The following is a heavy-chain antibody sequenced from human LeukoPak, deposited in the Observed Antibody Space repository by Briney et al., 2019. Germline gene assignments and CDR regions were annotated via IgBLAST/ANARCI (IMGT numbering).Heavy chain of an antibody. D-gene: IGHD3-22*01. J-gene: IGHJ4*02. CDR3: ANVDNSGYYSFDY. CDR2: IKQDGSEK. CDR1: GFTFSSYW. V-gene: IGHV3-7*01. Sequence: AGGSLRLSCAASGFTFSSYWMSWVRQAPGKGLEWVANIKQDGSEKYYVDSVKGRFTISRDNAKNSLYLQMNSLRAEDTAVYYCANVDNSGYYSFDYWGQGTLVTVSS.